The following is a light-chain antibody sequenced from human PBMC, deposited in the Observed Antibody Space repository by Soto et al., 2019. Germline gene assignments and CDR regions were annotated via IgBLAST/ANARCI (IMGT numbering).Light chain of an antibody. J-gene: IGLJ1*01. V-gene: IGLV2-14*01. Sequence: QSVLTQPPSASGTPGQRVTISCTGSSSDVGGYNYVSWYQQHPGKAPKLMIYEVSDRPSGVSNRFSGSKSGNTASLTISGLQAEDEADYYCNSYTSRSTYVFGTGTKVTVL. CDR3: NSYTSRSTYV. CDR2: EVS. CDR1: SSDVGGYNY.